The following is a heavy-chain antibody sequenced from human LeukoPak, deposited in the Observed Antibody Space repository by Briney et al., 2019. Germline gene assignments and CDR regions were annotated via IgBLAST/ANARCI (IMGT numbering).Heavy chain of an antibody. J-gene: IGHJ4*02. CDR2: ISWNSGSI. CDR3: AKDFGGVIHGYFDY. V-gene: IGHV3-9*03. CDR1: GFTFDDYA. D-gene: IGHD3-16*01. Sequence: PGRSLRLSCAASGFTFDDYAMHWVRQAPGKGLEWVSGISWNSGSIGYADSVKGRFTISRDNAKNSLYLQMNSLRAEDMALYYCAKDFGGVIHGYFDYWGQGTLVTVSS.